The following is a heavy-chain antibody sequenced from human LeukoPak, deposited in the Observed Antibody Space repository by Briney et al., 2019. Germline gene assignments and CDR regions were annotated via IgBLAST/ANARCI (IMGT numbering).Heavy chain of an antibody. J-gene: IGHJ3*02. Sequence: ASVKVSCKASGYTFTSYGISWVRQAPGQGLEWMGWISAYNGNTNYAQKFQGWVTMTRDTSISTAYMELSRLRSDDTAVYYCARVGSGGLGATFSNAFDIWGQGTMVTVSS. CDR3: ARVGSGGLGATFSNAFDI. CDR1: GYTFTSYG. V-gene: IGHV1-18*01. D-gene: IGHD1-26*01. CDR2: ISAYNGNT.